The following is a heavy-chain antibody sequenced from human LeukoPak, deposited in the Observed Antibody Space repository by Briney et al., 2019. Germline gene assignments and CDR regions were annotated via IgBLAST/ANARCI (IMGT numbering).Heavy chain of an antibody. D-gene: IGHD6-19*01. CDR1: GFTLSSYE. CDR2: ISSSGSTI. J-gene: IGHJ5*02. CDR3: AREGGSGWYSNWFDP. V-gene: IGHV3-48*03. Sequence: PGGSLRLSCAASGFTLSSYEMNWVRQAPGKGLEWVSYISSSGSTIYYADSVKGRFTISRDNAKNSLYLQMNSLRAEDTAVYYCAREGGSGWYSNWFDPWGQGTLVTVSS.